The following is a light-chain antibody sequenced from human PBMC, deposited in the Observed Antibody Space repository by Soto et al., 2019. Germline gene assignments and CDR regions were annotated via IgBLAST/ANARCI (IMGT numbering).Light chain of an antibody. J-gene: IGKJ1*01. CDR2: GAS. CDR1: QSVSSSY. Sequence: EIVLTQSPGTLSLSPGERATLSCRASQSVSSSYLAWYQQKPGQAPRLLIYGASTGVTGVQARFSGSGSGTEFTLTISSLQSDDFAVYYCMQYNYLWTCGQGTKVDIK. CDR3: MQYNYLWT. V-gene: IGKV3D-7*01.